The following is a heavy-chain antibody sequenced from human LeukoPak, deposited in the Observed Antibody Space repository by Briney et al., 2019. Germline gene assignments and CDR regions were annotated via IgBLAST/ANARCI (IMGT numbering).Heavy chain of an antibody. CDR2: ISYDGSNK. D-gene: IGHD2-15*01. CDR3: AKGYCSGGSCYGLGYYYYYGIDV. J-gene: IGHJ6*02. V-gene: IGHV3-30*18. Sequence: PGGSLRLSCAASGFTFSSYGMHWVRQAPGKGLEWVAVISYDGSNKYYADSVKGRFTISRDNSKNTLYLQMNSLSAEDTAVYYCAKGYCSGGSCYGLGYYYYYGIDVWGQGTTVTVSS. CDR1: GFTFSSYG.